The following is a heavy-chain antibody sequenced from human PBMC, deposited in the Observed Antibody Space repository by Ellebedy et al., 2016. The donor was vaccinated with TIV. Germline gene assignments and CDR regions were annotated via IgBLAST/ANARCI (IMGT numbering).Heavy chain of an antibody. V-gene: IGHV4-4*02. D-gene: IGHD1-26*01. J-gene: IGHJ4*02. CDR1: SGSISSGNW. Sequence: MPSETLSLTCAVSSGSISSGNWWSWVRQPPGKGLGWIGEIFDTGATKYNPSLRSRVTILVDKSKNQFSLKLSSVTAADTAIYYCARSWELLGGFDYWGQGMLVTVSS. CDR3: ARSWELLGGFDY. CDR2: IFDTGAT.